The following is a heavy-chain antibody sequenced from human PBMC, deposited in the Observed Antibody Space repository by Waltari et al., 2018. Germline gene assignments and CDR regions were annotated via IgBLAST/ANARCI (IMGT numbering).Heavy chain of an antibody. CDR3: AREAGSGLDWYHDY. V-gene: IGHV4-38-2*02. CDR2: ITDSGTT. CDR1: DFSISSGVY. J-gene: IGHJ4*02. D-gene: IGHD3-9*01. Sequence: QMQEAGPGLVKPSETPSLMCSGSDFSISSGVYWGWVRQSPGKGLEWIGSITDSGTTSYNPPLQSRVTISIDASKNQFSRKLGSVTAAETAGFYCAREAGSGLDWYHDYWGQGILVTVSS.